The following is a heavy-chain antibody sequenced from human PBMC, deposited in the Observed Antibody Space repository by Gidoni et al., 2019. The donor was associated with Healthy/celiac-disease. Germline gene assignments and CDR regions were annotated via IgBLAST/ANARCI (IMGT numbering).Heavy chain of an antibody. CDR3: ARGYSRGYYYYYGMDV. Sequence: EVQLVESGGGLVQPGGSRRLSCAAAGFTFSSYEMNWVRQAPGKGLEWVSYISSSGSTIYYADSVKGRFTISRDNAKNSLYLQMNSLRAEDTAVYYCARGYSRGYYYYYGMDVWGQGTTVTVSS. V-gene: IGHV3-48*03. CDR1: GFTFSSYE. CDR2: ISSSGSTI. J-gene: IGHJ6*02. D-gene: IGHD6-13*01.